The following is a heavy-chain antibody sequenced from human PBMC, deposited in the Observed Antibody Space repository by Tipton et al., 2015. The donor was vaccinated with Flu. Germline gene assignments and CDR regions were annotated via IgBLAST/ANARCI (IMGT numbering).Heavy chain of an antibody. J-gene: IGHJ6*02. CDR1: GFTFSSYW. CDR2: INSDGLRT. D-gene: IGHD3-10*01. V-gene: IGHV3-74*01. CDR3: TRDSTLFGLDV. Sequence: SLRLSCAASGFTFSSYWMHWVRQAPGKGLVWVSLINSDGLRTNYADSVKGRFTVSRDNAKNTVYPQMNSLRAEDTAVYYCTRDSTLFGLDVWGQGTTVTVSS.